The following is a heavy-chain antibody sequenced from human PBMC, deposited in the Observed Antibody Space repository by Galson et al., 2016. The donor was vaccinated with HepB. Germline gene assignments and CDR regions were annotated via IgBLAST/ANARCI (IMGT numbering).Heavy chain of an antibody. CDR2: INSDGSNS. J-gene: IGHJ3*02. CDR3: AKDDDDYNDAFDI. CDR1: GFSLSNYW. V-gene: IGHV3-74*01. D-gene: IGHD5-24*01. Sequence: SLRLSCAASGFSLSNYWMHWARQAPGKGLVWVARINSDGSNSIYTDSVKGRFTISRDNAKNTLYLQMSSLRAEDTAVYYCAKDDDDYNDAFDIWGQGTMVTVSS.